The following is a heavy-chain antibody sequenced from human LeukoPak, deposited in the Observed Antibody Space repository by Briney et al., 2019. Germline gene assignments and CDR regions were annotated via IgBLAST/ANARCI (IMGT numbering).Heavy chain of an antibody. D-gene: IGHD4-17*01. CDR3: ARSTVTTLSYFDY. J-gene: IGHJ4*02. Sequence: PGGSLRLSCSASGFMFNAYTMHWVRQAPGKGLECVSGISGNGGTTYYADSVKGRFTISRDNSKNTLYLQMNSLRAEDTAVYYCARSTVTTLSYFDYWGQGTLVTVSS. CDR2: ISGNGGTT. V-gene: IGHV3-64*04. CDR1: GFMFNAYT.